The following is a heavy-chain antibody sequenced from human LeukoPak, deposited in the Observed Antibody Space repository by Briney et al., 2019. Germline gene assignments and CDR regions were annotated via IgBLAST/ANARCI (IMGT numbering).Heavy chain of an antibody. CDR3: ARDRGYYGSGSYPTFDY. CDR2: ISSSSSYI. D-gene: IGHD3-10*01. V-gene: IGHV3-21*01. Sequence: GGSLRLSCAASGFTFSSYSMNWVRQAPGKGLEWVSSISSSSSYIYYADSVKGRFTISRDNAKNSLYLQMNSLRAEDTAVYYCARDRGYYGSGSYPTFDYWGQGTLVTVSS. J-gene: IGHJ4*02. CDR1: GFTFSSYS.